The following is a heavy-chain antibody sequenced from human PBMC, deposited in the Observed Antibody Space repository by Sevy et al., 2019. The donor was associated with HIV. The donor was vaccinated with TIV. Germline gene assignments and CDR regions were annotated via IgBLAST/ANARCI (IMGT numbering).Heavy chain of an antibody. J-gene: IGHJ4*02. V-gene: IGHV3-48*01. Sequence: GGSLRLSCAASGFTFSSYSMNWVRQAPGKGLEWVSYISSSSSTIYYADSVKGRFTISRDNAKNSLYLQMNSLRAEDTAVYYCARGPFEAVITRFLEWLIDYWGQRTLVTVSS. CDR1: GFTFSSYS. CDR3: ARGPFEAVITRFLEWLIDY. CDR2: ISSSSSTI. D-gene: IGHD3-3*01.